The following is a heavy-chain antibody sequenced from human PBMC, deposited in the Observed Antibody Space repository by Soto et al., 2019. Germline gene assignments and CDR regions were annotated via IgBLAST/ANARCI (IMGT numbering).Heavy chain of an antibody. CDR3: ARHAGNSWKGDYFDY. D-gene: IGHD6-13*01. J-gene: IGHJ4*02. V-gene: IGHV5-51*01. Sequence: GESLKISCQASGYSFSSSWIGWVRQMPGKGLEWMGIIDPNDSQTIYSPSFQGQVTISADKSIDTAYLQWSSLKTSDTAMYYCARHAGNSWKGDYFDYWGQGAPVTVSS. CDR1: GYSFSSSW. CDR2: IDPNDSQT.